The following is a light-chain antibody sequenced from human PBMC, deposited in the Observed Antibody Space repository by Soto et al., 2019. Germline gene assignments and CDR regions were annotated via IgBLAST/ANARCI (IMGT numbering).Light chain of an antibody. V-gene: IGKV3-20*01. CDR1: QSVGSD. Sequence: EIVMTQSPATLSVSPGERATLSCRASQSVGSDLAWYQQKPGQAPRLVIYDIFTRATGVPDRFSGSGSGTDFSLTISRLEPEDFAVYHCQQYSSSPRTFGQGTRLEI. CDR2: DIF. CDR3: QQYSSSPRT. J-gene: IGKJ5*01.